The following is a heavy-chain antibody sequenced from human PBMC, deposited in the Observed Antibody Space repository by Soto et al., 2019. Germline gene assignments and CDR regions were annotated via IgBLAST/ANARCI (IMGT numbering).Heavy chain of an antibody. J-gene: IGHJ4*02. Sequence: EVQLVESGGGLVQPGGSLRLSCAASGFTFSSYDMHWVCQATGKGLEWVSAIGTAGDTFYPGSVKGRFTISRENAKNSLYLQMNSLRAGDTAVYYCARVPKGQLWTFDYWGQGTLVTVSS. CDR3: ARVPKGQLWTFDY. CDR2: IGTAGDT. D-gene: IGHD5-18*01. CDR1: GFTFSSYD. V-gene: IGHV3-13*01.